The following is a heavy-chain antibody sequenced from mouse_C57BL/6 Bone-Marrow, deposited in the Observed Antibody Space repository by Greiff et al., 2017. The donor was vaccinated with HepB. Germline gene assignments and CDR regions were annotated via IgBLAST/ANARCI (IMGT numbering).Heavy chain of an antibody. D-gene: IGHD1-1*01. Sequence: QVHVKQSGAELVRPGTSVKMSCKASGYTFTNYWIGWAKQRPGHGLEWIGDIYPGGGYTNYNEKFKGKATLTADKSSSTAYMQFSSLTSEDSAIYYCARGGAYAWYFDVWGTGTTVTVSS. CDR3: ARGGAYAWYFDV. CDR2: IYPGGGYT. V-gene: IGHV1-63*01. CDR1: GYTFTNYW. J-gene: IGHJ1*03.